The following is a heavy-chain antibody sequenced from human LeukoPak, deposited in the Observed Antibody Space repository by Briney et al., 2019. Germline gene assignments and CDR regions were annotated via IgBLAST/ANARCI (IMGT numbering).Heavy chain of an antibody. CDR3: ARRYCSSTSRYHMDV. V-gene: IGHV5-51*01. J-gene: IGHJ6*03. D-gene: IGHD2-2*01. CDR1: GYSFTSYW. CDR2: IYPGDSDT. Sequence: GESLKISCKGSGYSFTSYWIGWVRQMPGKGLEWMGIIYPGDSDTRYSPSFQGQVTISADKSISTAYLQWSSLKASDTAMYYCARRYCSSTSRYHMDVWGKGTTVTVSS.